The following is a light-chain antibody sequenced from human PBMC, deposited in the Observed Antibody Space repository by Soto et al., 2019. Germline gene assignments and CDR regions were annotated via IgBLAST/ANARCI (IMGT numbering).Light chain of an antibody. CDR3: QQYGTSPIT. CDR2: VAS. Sequence: EIVLTQSPGTLSLSPGERATLSCRACQSVTSDYLAWYQQKPGEAPRLLIYVASSRATGIPDRFSGSGSGTNFTLTISRLEPEDFAVYYCQQYGTSPITFGQGTRLEIK. V-gene: IGKV3-20*01. J-gene: IGKJ5*01. CDR1: QSVTSDY.